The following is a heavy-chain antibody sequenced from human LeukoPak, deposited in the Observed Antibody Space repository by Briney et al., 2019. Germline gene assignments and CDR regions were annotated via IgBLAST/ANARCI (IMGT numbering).Heavy chain of an antibody. CDR2: IKKKTDGGTA. CDR1: GFTFTNAW. V-gene: IGHV3-15*01. CDR3: PTQRPGDY. J-gene: IGHJ4*02. Sequence: PGGSLRLSCAASGFTFTNAWMNWVRQPPGKGLEWVGRIKKKTDGGTADYAAPVKGRFTISRDDSKHTLYVQMNTLKTEDTGVYYCPTQRPGDYWGQGTLVTVSS.